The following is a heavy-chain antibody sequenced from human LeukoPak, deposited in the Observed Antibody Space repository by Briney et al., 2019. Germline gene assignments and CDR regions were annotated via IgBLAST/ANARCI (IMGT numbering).Heavy chain of an antibody. CDR2: IWYDGSNK. CDR3: ARDRSGPGYHFDY. J-gene: IGHJ4*02. CDR1: VFTFSRYG. Sequence: PGRSLRLSCAASVFTFSRYGMHWVRQAPGKGLEWVAVIWYDGSNKYYAESVKGRLTISRDNSKNTLHLQMNSLRAEDTAVYYCARDRSGPGYHFDYWGQGTLVTVSS. V-gene: IGHV3-33*01. D-gene: IGHD1-1*01.